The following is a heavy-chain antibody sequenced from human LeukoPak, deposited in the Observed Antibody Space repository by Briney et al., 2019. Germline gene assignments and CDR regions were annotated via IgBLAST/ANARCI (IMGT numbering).Heavy chain of an antibody. CDR2: IYPGDSDT. J-gene: IGHJ1*01. CDR1: GYSFTDYW. V-gene: IGHV5-51*01. CDR3: ARIWLSGIAARPFEYFQH. Sequence: GESLKISCKGSGYSFTDYWIGWVRQMPGKGLEWMGIIYPGDSDTRYSPSFQGQVTISADKSISTAYLQWSSLKASDTAMYYCARIWLSGIAARPFEYFQHWGQGTLVTVSS. D-gene: IGHD6-6*01.